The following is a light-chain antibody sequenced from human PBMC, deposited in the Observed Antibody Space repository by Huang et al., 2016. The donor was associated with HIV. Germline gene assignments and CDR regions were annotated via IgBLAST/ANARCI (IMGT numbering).Light chain of an antibody. CDR1: EDLHDY. Sequence: VLWVTQSPPLPSASTGARVTITCQLNEDLHDYLAWFRQSSGQAPELLIYAASTLQTGVQARFNGSRSGTDFTLTITCLQPEDFTTYFCQQYFSFPLTFGGGTKV. CDR3: QQYFSFPLT. V-gene: IGKV1D-8*01. J-gene: IGKJ4*01. CDR2: AAS.